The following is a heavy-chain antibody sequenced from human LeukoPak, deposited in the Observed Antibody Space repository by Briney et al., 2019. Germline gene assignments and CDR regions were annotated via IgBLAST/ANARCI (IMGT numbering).Heavy chain of an antibody. D-gene: IGHD3-10*01. CDR1: GYTFTSYY. J-gene: IGHJ5*02. V-gene: IGHV1-46*01. CDR2: INPSGGST. CDR3: ARGGGGEYYYGSGSYLGKGYNWFDP. Sequence: ASVKVSGKASGYTFTSYYRHWVRQAPGQWLEWMGIINPSGGSTSYAQKFQGRVTMTRDTSPSTVYMELSSLRSEDTAVYYCARGGGGEYYYGSGSYLGKGYNWFDPWGQGTLVTVSS.